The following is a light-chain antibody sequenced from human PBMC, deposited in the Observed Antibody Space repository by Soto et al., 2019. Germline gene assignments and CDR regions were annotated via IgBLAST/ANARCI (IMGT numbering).Light chain of an antibody. Sequence: ETLMTQSPATLSVSPGERATLSCRASQSVNNNLAWYQQRPGQPPRLLIYGASNRATGIPDRFSGSGSGTDFTLIINRLEPEDVAIYYCQQYGGSPRITFGQGTRLEI. CDR3: QQYGGSPRIT. CDR1: QSVNNN. V-gene: IGKV3-20*01. J-gene: IGKJ5*01. CDR2: GAS.